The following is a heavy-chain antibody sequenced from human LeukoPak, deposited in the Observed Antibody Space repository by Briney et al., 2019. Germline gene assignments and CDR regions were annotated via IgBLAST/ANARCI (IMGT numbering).Heavy chain of an antibody. CDR1: GFTFDDYA. CDR2: ISGDGGST. D-gene: IGHD3-22*01. V-gene: IGHV3-43*02. CDR3: AKDYYDSSGYMVHFDY. Sequence: PGGSLRLSCAASGFTFDDYAMHWVRQAPGKGLEWVSLISGDGGSTYYADSVKGRCTISRDNSKNSLYLQMNSLRTEDTALYYCAKDYYDSSGYMVHFDYWGQGTLVTVSS. J-gene: IGHJ4*02.